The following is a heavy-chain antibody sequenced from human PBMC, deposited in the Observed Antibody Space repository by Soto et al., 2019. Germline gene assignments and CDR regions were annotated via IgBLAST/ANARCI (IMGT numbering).Heavy chain of an antibody. J-gene: IGHJ6*02. CDR3: GRAGPYDRRGYSAPSGMDV. Sequence: QVQLVESGGGVAQPGRSLRLSCAASAFPFTNYAIHWVRQAPGKGLEWVAVIWYDGSNKYYGESVKGRFSISRDSSKNTVYLEMNSLRGEDTAVYYCGRAGPYDRRGYSAPSGMDVWGQGTTVTVSS. CDR1: AFPFTNYA. D-gene: IGHD3-10*02. V-gene: IGHV3-33*01. CDR2: IWYDGSNK.